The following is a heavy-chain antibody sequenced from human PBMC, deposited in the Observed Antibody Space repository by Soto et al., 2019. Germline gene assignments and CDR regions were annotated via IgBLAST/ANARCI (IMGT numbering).Heavy chain of an antibody. CDR1: GFTFSSYG. Sequence: GGSLRLSCAASGFTFSSYGMHWVRQAPGKGLEWVAVISYDGSNKYYADSVKGRFTISRDNSKNTLYLQINSLRDEDTDVYYCAKFPEPVKAASFDYWGQGTLVTVSS. V-gene: IGHV3-30*18. J-gene: IGHJ4*02. CDR2: ISYDGSNK. D-gene: IGHD2-15*01. CDR3: AKFPEPVKAASFDY.